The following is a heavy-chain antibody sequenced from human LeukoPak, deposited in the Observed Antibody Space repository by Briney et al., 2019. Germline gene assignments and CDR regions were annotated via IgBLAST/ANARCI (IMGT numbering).Heavy chain of an antibody. D-gene: IGHD3-10*01. J-gene: IGHJ5*02. CDR1: GGSFSGYY. CDR3: AAITMVRGVPYDWFDP. CDR2: INHSGST. Sequence: SETLSLTCAVYGGSFSGYYWSWTRQPPGKGLEWIGEINHSGSTNYNPSLKSRVTISVDTSKNQFSLKLSSVTAADTAVYYCAAITMVRGVPYDWFDPWGQGTLVTVSS. V-gene: IGHV4-34*01.